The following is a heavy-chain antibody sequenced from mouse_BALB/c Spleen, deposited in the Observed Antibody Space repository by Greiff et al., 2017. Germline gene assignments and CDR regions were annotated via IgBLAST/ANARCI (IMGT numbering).Heavy chain of an antibody. CDR2: INPYNDGT. D-gene: IGHD2-1*01. CDR3: ARRNYYGILYAMDY. V-gene: IGHV1-14*01. Sequence: EVQGVESGPELVKPGASVKMSCKASGYTFTSYVMHWVKQKPGQGLEWIGYINPYNDGTKYNAKFKGKATLTSNKSSSTAYMELSSLTSEDSAVYYCARRNYYGILYAMDYWGQGTSVTVSS. CDR1: GYTFTSYV. J-gene: IGHJ4*01.